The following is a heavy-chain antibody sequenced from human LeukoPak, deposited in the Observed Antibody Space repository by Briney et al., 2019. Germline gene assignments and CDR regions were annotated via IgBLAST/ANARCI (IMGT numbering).Heavy chain of an antibody. J-gene: IGHJ4*02. V-gene: IGHV4-59*01. CDR3: ARGSRDGYNHFDY. Sequence: SETLSLTCTISGGSITSYHWSWIRQPPGKGLEWIGYIYYSGSTNYDPSLKSRVTISVDASKNQFSLNLRSVTAADTAVYYCARGSRDGYNHFDYWGQGTLVTVSS. D-gene: IGHD5-24*01. CDR1: GGSITSYH. CDR2: IYYSGST.